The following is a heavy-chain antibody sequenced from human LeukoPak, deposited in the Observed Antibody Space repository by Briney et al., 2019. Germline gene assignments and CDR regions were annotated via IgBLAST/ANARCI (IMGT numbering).Heavy chain of an antibody. CDR2: ISWNSGSI. CDR3: ATLAPVGVRAFGI. CDR1: GFTFDDYA. Sequence: PGRSLRLSCAASGFTFDDYAMHWVRQAPGKGLEWVSGISWNSGSIGYADSVKGRFTISRDNAKNSLYLQMNSLRAEDTALYYCATLAPVGVRAFGIWGQGTMVTVSS. J-gene: IGHJ3*02. D-gene: IGHD3-10*01. V-gene: IGHV3-9*01.